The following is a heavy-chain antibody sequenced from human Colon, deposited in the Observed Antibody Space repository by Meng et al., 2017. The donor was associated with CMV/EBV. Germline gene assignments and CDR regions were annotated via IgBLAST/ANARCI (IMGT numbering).Heavy chain of an antibody. J-gene: IGHJ3*02. D-gene: IGHD3-3*01. V-gene: IGHV3-23*01. Sequence: GESLKISCAASGFLFSNYAMSWVRQAPGKGLEWVSSFSGTLGNTYYADSVKGRFTISRDNSKSTLYLQMNNLRADDTAVYYCARTAVFEGIVHDAFDIWGQGTMVTVSS. CDR2: FSGTLGNT. CDR1: GFLFSNYA. CDR3: ARTAVFEGIVHDAFDI.